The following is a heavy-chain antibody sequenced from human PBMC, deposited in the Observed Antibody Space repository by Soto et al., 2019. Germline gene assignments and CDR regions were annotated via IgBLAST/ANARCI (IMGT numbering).Heavy chain of an antibody. V-gene: IGHV1-46*03. CDR2: INPSGGST. J-gene: IGHJ3*02. CDR3: ARENRIVGARGDI. Sequence: EASVKVACKASGYTFTSYYMPWVLQAPGQGLEWMGIINPSGGSTSYAQKFQGRVTMTRDTSTSTVYMELSSLRSDDTAVYYCARENRIVGARGDIWGQGTMVTVSS. D-gene: IGHD1-26*01. CDR1: GYTFTSYY.